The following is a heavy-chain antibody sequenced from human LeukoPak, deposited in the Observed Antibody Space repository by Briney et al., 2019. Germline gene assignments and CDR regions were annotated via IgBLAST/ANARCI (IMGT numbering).Heavy chain of an antibody. D-gene: IGHD2-21*02. CDR1: GFTFSGSA. CDR2: IRSKANSYAT. Sequence: GGSLTLSCAASGFTFSGSAMHWVRQASGKGLEWVGRIRSKANSYATAYAASVKGRFTISRDDSKNTAYLQMNSLKTEDTAVYYCTSSNVVVTAIRAFDIWGQGTMVTVSS. J-gene: IGHJ3*02. V-gene: IGHV3-73*01. CDR3: TSSNVVVTAIRAFDI.